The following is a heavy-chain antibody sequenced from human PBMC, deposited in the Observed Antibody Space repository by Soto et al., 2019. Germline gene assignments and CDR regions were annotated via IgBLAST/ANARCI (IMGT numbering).Heavy chain of an antibody. CDR3: AKEGGYYNVLTAHPYFDF. CDR1: GFTFSSYA. V-gene: IGHV3-23*01. D-gene: IGHD3-9*01. CDR2: IIGSGSST. Sequence: EVQLLESGGGLVQPGGSLRLSCAASGFTFSSYAMSWVRQAPGKGLEWFSSIIGSGSSTYHADSVKGRFTISRDNSKNTVYLQMNSLRADDTAVYYCAKEGGYYNVLTAHPYFDFRGQGPLVTVPS. J-gene: IGHJ4*02.